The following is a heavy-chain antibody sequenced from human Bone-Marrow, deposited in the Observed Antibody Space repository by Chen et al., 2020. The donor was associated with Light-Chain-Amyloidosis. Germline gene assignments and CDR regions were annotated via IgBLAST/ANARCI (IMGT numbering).Heavy chain of an antibody. CDR2: IYPDDSDA. CDR3: ARRRDGYNFDY. D-gene: IGHD5-12*01. CDR1: GYSFPNYL. J-gene: IGHJ4*02. Sequence: EVQLEQSGREVKKPGESMKISCKGSGYSFPNYLIGWVRQMPGKGLEWMGVIYPDDSDARYSPSFEGQVTISADKSITTAYLQWRSLKASDTAMYYCARRRDGYNFDYWGQGTLVTVSS. V-gene: IGHV5-51*01.